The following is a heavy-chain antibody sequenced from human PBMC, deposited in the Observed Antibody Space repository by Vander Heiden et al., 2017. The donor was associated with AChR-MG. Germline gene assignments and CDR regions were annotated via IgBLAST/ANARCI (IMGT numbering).Heavy chain of an antibody. D-gene: IGHD2-15*01. CDR1: GGSISRGGYY. J-gene: IGHJ4*02. CDR3: ARARVNTVVTELDY. Sequence: QVQLQESGPGLVKPSQTPSLTCTVSGGSISRGGYYWSWIRQDPGKGLEWIGYIYYSGSTYYNPSLKSRVAISLDTSKNQFSLKLSSVTAADTAVYYCARARVNTVVTELDYWGQGTLVTVSS. CDR2: IYYSGST. V-gene: IGHV4-31*03.